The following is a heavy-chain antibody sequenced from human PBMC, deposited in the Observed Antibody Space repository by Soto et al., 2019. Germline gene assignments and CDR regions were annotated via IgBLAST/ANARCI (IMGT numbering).Heavy chain of an antibody. CDR1: GFTFSSYG. CDR2: ISYDGSNK. V-gene: IGHV3-30*18. Sequence: QVQLVESGGGVVQPGRSLRLSCAASGFTFSSYGMHWVRQAPGKGLEWVAVISYDGSNKYYADSVKGRFTISRDNSKNTLYLQMNSLRAEDTAVYYCAKDKCSGYLDYWGQGTLVTVSS. D-gene: IGHD6-13*01. J-gene: IGHJ4*02. CDR3: AKDKCSGYLDY.